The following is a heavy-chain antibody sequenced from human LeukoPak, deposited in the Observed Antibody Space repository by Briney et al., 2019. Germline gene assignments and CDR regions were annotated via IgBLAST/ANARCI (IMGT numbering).Heavy chain of an antibody. CDR2: IKQDGSEK. CDR3: ARGDSSGYGPLWFDY. Sequence: GGSLRLSCAASGFTFSSYWMSWVRQAPGKGLEWVANIKQDGSEKYYVDSVKGRFTISRDNAKNSLYLQMNSLRAEDTAVYYCARGDSSGYGPLWFDYWGQGTLVTVSS. J-gene: IGHJ4*02. CDR1: GFTFSSYW. D-gene: IGHD3-22*01. V-gene: IGHV3-7*01.